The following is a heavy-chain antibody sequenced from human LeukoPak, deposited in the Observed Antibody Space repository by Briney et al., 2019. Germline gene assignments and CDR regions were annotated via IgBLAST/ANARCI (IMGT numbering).Heavy chain of an antibody. J-gene: IGHJ5*02. Sequence: KTSETLSLTCTVSGYSISSGYYWGWIRQPPGKGLEWIGSIYHSGSTYYNPSLKSRVTISVDTSKNQFSLKLSSVTAADTAVYYCARQRTRGSNWFDPWGQGTLVTVSS. CDR2: IYHSGST. CDR3: ARQRTRGSNWFDP. V-gene: IGHV4-38-2*02. D-gene: IGHD1-26*01. CDR1: GYSISSGYY.